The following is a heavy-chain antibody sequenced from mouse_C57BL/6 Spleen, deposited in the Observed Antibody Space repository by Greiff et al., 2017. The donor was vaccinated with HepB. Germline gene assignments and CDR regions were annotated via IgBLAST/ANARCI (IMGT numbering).Heavy chain of an antibody. V-gene: IGHV10-1*01. D-gene: IGHD1-1*01. CDR3: VRHYDYYAMDY. CDR2: IRSKSNNYAT. CDR1: GFSFNTYA. J-gene: IGHJ4*01. Sequence: EVKLMESGGGLVQPKGSLKLSCAASGFSFNTYAMNWVRQAPGKGLEWVARIRSKSNNYATYYADSVKDRFTISSDDSESMLYLQMHNLKTEDTAMYYCVRHYDYYAMDYWGQGTSVTVSS.